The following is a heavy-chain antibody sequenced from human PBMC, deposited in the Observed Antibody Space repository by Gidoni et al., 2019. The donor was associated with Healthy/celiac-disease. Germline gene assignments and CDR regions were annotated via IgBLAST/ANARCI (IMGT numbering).Heavy chain of an antibody. V-gene: IGHV4-59*01. J-gene: IGHJ4*02. D-gene: IGHD3-16*01. CDR1: GGSISSYY. Sequence: QVQLQLSGPGLVKPSETLSLTFPVSGGSISSYYWRWIRQPPGKGLEWIGYIYYSGCTNYNPHLKGRVTISVDTSKNQFSLKVSSVTAADTAVYYCARVGVRFHQEGPFDYWGQGTLVTVSS. CDR3: ARVGVRFHQEGPFDY. CDR2: IYYSGCT.